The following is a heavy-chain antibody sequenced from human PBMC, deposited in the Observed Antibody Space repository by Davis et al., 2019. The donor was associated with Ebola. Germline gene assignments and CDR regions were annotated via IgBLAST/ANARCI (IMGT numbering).Heavy chain of an antibody. CDR1: GFTFSSYW. CDR3: ARDDIVARPPLDYDMDV. D-gene: IGHD5-12*01. Sequence: PGGSLRLSCAASGFTFSSYWMTWVRQAPGKGLEWVANIKQDGSEKYYVDSVKGRFTISRDNAKNSLYLQMNSLRAEDTAVYYCARDDIVARPPLDYDMDVWGKGTTVTVSS. CDR2: IKQDGSEK. J-gene: IGHJ6*04. V-gene: IGHV3-7*01.